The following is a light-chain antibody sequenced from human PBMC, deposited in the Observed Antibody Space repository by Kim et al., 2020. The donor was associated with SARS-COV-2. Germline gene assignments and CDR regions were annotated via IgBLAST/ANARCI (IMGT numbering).Light chain of an antibody. CDR2: RNN. V-gene: IGLV1-47*01. J-gene: IGLJ2*01. CDR1: SSNIGSNY. Sequence: GQRVTISCSGSSSNIGSNYVYWYQQLPGTAPKLLIYRNNQRPSGVPDRFSDSKSGTSASLAISGLRSEDEADYYCVTWDDSLRAVVFGGGTKLTVL. CDR3: VTWDDSLRAVV.